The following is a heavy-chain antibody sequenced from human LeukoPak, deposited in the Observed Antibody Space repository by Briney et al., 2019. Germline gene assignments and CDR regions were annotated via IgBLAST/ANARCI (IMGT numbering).Heavy chain of an antibody. J-gene: IGHJ6*03. CDR2: IYTSGST. CDR3: ARDYSYYYGSGSFDYYYYYMDV. V-gene: IGHV4-4*07. Sequence: PSETLSLTCTVSGYSISNGYYWSWIRQPAGKGLEWIGRIYTSGSTNYNPSLKSRVTMSVDTSKNQFSLKLSSVTAADTAVYYCARDYSYYYGSGSFDYYYYYMDVWGKGTTVTVSS. CDR1: GYSISNGYY. D-gene: IGHD3-10*01.